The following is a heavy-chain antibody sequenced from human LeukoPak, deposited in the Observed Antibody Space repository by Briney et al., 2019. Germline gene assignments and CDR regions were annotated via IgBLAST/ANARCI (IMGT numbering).Heavy chain of an antibody. Sequence: SETLSLTCAVYGGSFSGYYWSWIRQPPGKGLEWIGEINHSGSTNYNPSLKSRVTISVDTSKNQFSLKLSSVTAADTAVYYCARGDTHLLWFGELYGMDVWGQGTTVTVSS. CDR1: GGSFSGYY. J-gene: IGHJ6*02. D-gene: IGHD3-10*01. CDR2: INHSGST. V-gene: IGHV4-34*01. CDR3: ARGDTHLLWFGELYGMDV.